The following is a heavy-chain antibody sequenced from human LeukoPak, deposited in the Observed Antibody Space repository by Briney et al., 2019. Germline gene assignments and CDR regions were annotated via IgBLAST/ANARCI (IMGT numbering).Heavy chain of an antibody. CDR3: ARPHGGSSGAFDI. CDR1: GYSFTNYW. V-gene: IGHV5-51*01. D-gene: IGHD4-23*01. J-gene: IGHJ3*02. Sequence: GESPKISCKGSGYSFTNYWIGWVRQMPGKGLEWMGIMYPGDSDTRYSPSFQGQVTISADKSINTAYLQWSSLKASDTAMYYCARPHGGSSGAFDIWGQGTMVTVSS. CDR2: MYPGDSDT.